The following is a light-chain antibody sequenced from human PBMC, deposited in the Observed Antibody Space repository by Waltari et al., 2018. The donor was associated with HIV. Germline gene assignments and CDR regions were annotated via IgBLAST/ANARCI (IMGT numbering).Light chain of an antibody. Sequence: IVMTQSPLSLPVTPGKPASISCRPSRSLLHTNGYNYLDWYLQQPGRFPQPLTSLGSNRASAVPDRFSGGTAGTDITPKISSVEAEDVGIYYCMQALHTLTFGQGTKVEIK. CDR1: RSLLHTNGYNY. V-gene: IGKV2-28*01. J-gene: IGKJ1*01. CDR2: LGS. CDR3: MQALHTLT.